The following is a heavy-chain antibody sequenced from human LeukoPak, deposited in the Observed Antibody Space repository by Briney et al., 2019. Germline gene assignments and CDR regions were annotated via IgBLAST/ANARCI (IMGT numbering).Heavy chain of an antibody. CDR1: GFTFSSYA. J-gene: IGHJ5*02. Sequence: GGSLRLSCAASGFTFSSYAMSWVRQAPGKGLEWVSAISGSGGSTYYADSVKGRFTISRDNSKNTLYLQMNSLRAEDTAVYYCANGDGGIQSPPPWGQGTLVTVFS. CDR3: ANGDGGIQSPPP. V-gene: IGHV3-23*01. CDR2: ISGSGGST. D-gene: IGHD6-13*01.